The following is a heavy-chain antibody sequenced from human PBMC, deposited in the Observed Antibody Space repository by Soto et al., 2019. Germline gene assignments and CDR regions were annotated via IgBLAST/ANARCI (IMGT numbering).Heavy chain of an antibody. CDR3: AREKDCTSSSCYRGHFDY. J-gene: IGHJ4*02. D-gene: IGHD2-2*01. V-gene: IGHV3-33*01. Sequence: GGSLRLSCATSGFTFSSYAMHWVRQAPGKGLEWVAAIWYDGSNKYYADSVKGRFTIPKDNSKNTLYLQMNSLRPEDTAVYYCAREKDCTSSSCYRGHFDYWGQGALVTVSS. CDR1: GFTFSSYA. CDR2: IWYDGSNK.